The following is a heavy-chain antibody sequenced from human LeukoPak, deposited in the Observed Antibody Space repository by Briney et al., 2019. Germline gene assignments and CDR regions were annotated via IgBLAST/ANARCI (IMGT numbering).Heavy chain of an antibody. CDR3: ARGYWIQLWLRAYYFDY. Sequence: GASVKVSCKASGYTFTSYDINWVRQATGQGVEWMGWMNPNSGNTGYAQKFQGRVTMTRNTSISTAYMELSSLRSEDTAVYYCARGYWIQLWLRAYYFDYWGQGTLVTVSS. V-gene: IGHV1-8*01. D-gene: IGHD5-18*01. J-gene: IGHJ4*02. CDR1: GYTFTSYD. CDR2: MNPNSGNT.